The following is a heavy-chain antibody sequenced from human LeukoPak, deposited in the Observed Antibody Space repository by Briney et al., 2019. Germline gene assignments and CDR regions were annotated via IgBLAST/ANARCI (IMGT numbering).Heavy chain of an antibody. D-gene: IGHD6-25*01. V-gene: IGHV4-61*02. J-gene: IGHJ4*02. CDR1: GGSISSGSYY. CDR2: IYTSGST. Sequence: SQTLSLTCTVSGGSISSGSYYWSWIRQPAGKGLEWIGRIYTSGSTNYNPSLKSRVTMSVDTSKNQFSLKLSSVTAADTAVYYCARAGYSSGWLDYWGQGTLVIVSS. CDR3: ARAGYSSGWLDY.